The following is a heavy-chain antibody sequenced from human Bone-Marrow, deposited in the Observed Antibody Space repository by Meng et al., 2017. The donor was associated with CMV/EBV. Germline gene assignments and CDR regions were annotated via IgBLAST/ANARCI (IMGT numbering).Heavy chain of an antibody. CDR2: INSDGSST. V-gene: IGHV3-74*01. D-gene: IGHD3-3*01. CDR3: ASQGALYYDFWSGFDY. J-gene: IGHJ4*02. Sequence: GESLKTSCAASGFTFSSYWMHWVRQAPGKGLVWVSRINSDGSSTSYADSVKGRFTISRDNAKNTLYLQMNSLRAEDTAVYYCASQGALYYDFWSGFDYWGQGTLVTVSS. CDR1: GFTFSSYW.